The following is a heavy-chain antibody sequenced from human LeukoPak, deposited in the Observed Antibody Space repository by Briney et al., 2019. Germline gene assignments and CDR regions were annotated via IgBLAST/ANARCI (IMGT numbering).Heavy chain of an antibody. CDR3: ARDPGPKDVVPAASFDY. CDR2: ISSNGGST. CDR1: GFTFSSYA. J-gene: IGHJ4*02. Sequence: PGGALRLSCAASGFTFSSYAMHWVRQAPGKGLEYVSAISSNGGSTYYANSVKGRFTISRDNSKNPLYLQMGSLRAEDMAVYYCARDPGPKDVVPAASFDYWGQGTLVTVSS. V-gene: IGHV3-64*01. D-gene: IGHD2-2*01.